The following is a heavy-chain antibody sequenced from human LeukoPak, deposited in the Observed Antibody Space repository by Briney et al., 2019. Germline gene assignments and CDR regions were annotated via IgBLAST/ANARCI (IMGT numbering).Heavy chain of an antibody. CDR3: ARAGRDYYYGMDV. Sequence: SETLSLTSTVPGGSISSYYWSCIWRRLGERLWRIGYIYYSGSTNYNPSLKSRVTISVDTSKNQFSLKLSSVSAADTAVYYCARAGRDYYYGMDVWGQGTTVTVSS. CDR1: GGSISSYY. V-gene: IGHV4-59*01. CDR2: IYYSGST. J-gene: IGHJ6*02.